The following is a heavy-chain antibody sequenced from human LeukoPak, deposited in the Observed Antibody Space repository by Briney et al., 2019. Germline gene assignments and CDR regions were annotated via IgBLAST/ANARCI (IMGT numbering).Heavy chain of an antibody. D-gene: IGHD6-13*01. CDR3: ARDRATGYSSSWSPPHYYMDV. V-gene: IGHV3-48*03. CDR1: GFTFSSYE. Sequence: GGPLRLSCAASGFTFSSYEMNWVRQAPGKGLDWVSYISSSGSTIYYADSVKGRFTISRDDAKNSLYLQMNSLRAEDTAFYYCARDRATGYSSSWSPPHYYMDVWGKGTTVTVSS. CDR2: ISSSGSTI. J-gene: IGHJ6*03.